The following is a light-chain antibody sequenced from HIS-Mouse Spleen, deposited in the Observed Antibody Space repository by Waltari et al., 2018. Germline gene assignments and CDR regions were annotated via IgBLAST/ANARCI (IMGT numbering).Light chain of an antibody. V-gene: IGLV2-14*01. CDR1: SSDVGGYNY. CDR2: EVS. CDR3: SSYTSSSTYV. Sequence: ALTQPASVSGSPGQSITISCTGTSSDVGGYNYVSWYQQHPGKAPKLMIYEVSNRPSGVSNRFSGSKSGNTASLTISGLQAEDEADYYCSSYTSSSTYVFGTGTKVTVL. J-gene: IGLJ1*01.